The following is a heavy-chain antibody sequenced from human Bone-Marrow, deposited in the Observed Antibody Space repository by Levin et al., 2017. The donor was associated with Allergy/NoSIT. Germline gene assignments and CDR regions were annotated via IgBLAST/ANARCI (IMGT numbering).Heavy chain of an antibody. CDR1: GGSITSGDYY. D-gene: IGHD3-10*01. CDR2: ISTRGIT. J-gene: IGHJ4*02. V-gene: IGHV4-61*02. CDR3: AKDRGGPIDF. Sequence: SETLSLTCTVSGGSITSGDYYWSWIRQPAGKGLEWIGRISTRGITDYNASLKSRVTVSIDTSKNQFSLKLTSMTGADTAVYYCAKDRGGPIDFWGQGILVTVSS.